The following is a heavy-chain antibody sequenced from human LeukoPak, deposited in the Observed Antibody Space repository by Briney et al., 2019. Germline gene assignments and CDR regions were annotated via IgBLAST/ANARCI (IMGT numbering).Heavy chain of an antibody. CDR2: IYYSGST. CDR1: GGSISSGGYY. D-gene: IGHD2-15*01. CDR3: ARERVVVVVAAQHFFDY. Sequence: PSQTLSLTCTVSGGSISSGGYYWSWIRQHPGKGREWIGYIYYSGSTYYNPSLKSRVTISVDTSKNQFSLKLSSVTAADTAVYYCARERVVVVVAAQHFFDYWGQGTLVTVSS. J-gene: IGHJ4*02. V-gene: IGHV4-31*03.